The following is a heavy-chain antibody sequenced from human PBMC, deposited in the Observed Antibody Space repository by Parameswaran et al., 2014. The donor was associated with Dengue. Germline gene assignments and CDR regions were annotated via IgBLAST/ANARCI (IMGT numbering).Heavy chain of an antibody. CDR2: SITWEH. CDR1: GGSISSYY. CDR3: ARDQGDYGDYDLRGEFDP. D-gene: IGHD4-17*01. V-gene: IGHV4-59*01. Sequence: GSLRLSCTVSGGSISSYYWSWIRQPPGRDWSGLGISITWEHQLQPSLKSRVTISVDTSKNQFSLKLSSVTAADTAVYYCARDQGDYGDYDLRGEFDPWGQGTLVTVSS. J-gene: IGHJ5*02.